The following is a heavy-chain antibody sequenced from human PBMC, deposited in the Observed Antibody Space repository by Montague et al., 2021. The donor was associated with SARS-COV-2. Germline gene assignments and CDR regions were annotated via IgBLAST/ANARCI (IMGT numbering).Heavy chain of an antibody. Sequence: SETLSLTCTVSGGSISTYYWSWIRQPPGKGLEWIGYIYYSGSTNYSPSLKSRVTILVDTSKNQFSLKLSSVTAADTAVYYCARDGYNAHQNYWYFDLWGRGTLVIVSS. CDR3: ARDGYNAHQNYWYFDL. CDR2: IYYSGST. D-gene: IGHD5-24*01. J-gene: IGHJ2*01. CDR1: GGSISTYY. V-gene: IGHV4-59*12.